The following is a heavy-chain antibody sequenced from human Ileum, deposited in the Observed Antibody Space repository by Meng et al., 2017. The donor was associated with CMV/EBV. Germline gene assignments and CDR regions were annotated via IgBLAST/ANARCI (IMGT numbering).Heavy chain of an antibody. CDR2: IYYNGNT. V-gene: IGHV4-31*03. CDR1: GGSISSGGYY. Sequence: QVQLQESGPGLVTPSHTLSLTCSVSGGSISSGGYYWSWIRQHPGKGLEWIAYIYYNGNTYYNPSLRNRVTISLDTSKNHFSLNLSSVTAADTAVYYWTRVRSSGSYFDSWGQGTLVTVSS. D-gene: IGHD6-19*01. J-gene: IGHJ4*02. CDR3: TRVRSSGSYFDS.